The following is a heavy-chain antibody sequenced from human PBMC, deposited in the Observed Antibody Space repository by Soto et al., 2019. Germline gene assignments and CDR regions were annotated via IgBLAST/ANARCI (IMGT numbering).Heavy chain of an antibody. V-gene: IGHV3-23*01. J-gene: IGHJ5*02. Sequence: EVQLLESGGGLVQPGGSLRLSCAASGFTFSSYAMSWVRQAPGKGLEWVSAISGSGGSTYYADSVKGRFTISRDNSKNALDLQMNILRAEDTAVYYCAKVLDWLFLTWGQGTLVTVSS. CDR1: GFTFSSYA. CDR3: AKVLDWLFLT. D-gene: IGHD3-9*01. CDR2: ISGSGGST.